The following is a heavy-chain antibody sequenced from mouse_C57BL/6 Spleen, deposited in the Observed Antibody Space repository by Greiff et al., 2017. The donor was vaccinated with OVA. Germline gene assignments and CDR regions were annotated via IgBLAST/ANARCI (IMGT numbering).Heavy chain of an antibody. CDR3: ASEGITTVVAPYAMDY. CDR2: ILPGSGST. Sequence: VKLQESGAELLKPGASVKLSCKATGYTFTGYWIEWVKQRPGHGLEWIGEILPGSGSTNYNEKFKGKATFTADTSSNTAYMQLSSLTTEDSAIYYCASEGITTVVAPYAMDYWGQGTSVTVSS. V-gene: IGHV1-9*01. J-gene: IGHJ4*01. D-gene: IGHD1-1*01. CDR1: GYTFTGYW.